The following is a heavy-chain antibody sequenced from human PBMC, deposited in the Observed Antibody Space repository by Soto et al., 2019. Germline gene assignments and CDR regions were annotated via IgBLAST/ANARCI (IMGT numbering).Heavy chain of an antibody. CDR3: ASSIAEGFGELPYYYMDV. V-gene: IGHV1-69*02. CDR1: GGTFSSYT. CDR2: IIPILGIA. Sequence: QVQLVQSGAEVKKPGSSVKLSCKASGGTFSSYTISWVRQAPGQGLEWMGRIIPILGIANYAQKFQGRVMITADKSTSTAYMELSSLRSEDTSVYYCASSIAEGFGELPYYYMDVWGKGTTVTVSS. J-gene: IGHJ6*03. D-gene: IGHD3-10*01.